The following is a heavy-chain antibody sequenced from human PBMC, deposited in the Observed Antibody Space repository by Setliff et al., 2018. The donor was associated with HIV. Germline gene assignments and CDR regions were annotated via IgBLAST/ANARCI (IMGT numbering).Heavy chain of an antibody. D-gene: IGHD1-7*01. Sequence: SETLSLTCAVYGGSFSGYYWGWIRQPPGKGLEWIGEINHSGSTNYNPSLKSRVTISVDTSKNQFSLKLSSVTAADTAVYYCARDRYTWNYGKNYMDVWGKGTTVTV. CDR1: GGSFSGYY. CDR2: INHSGST. J-gene: IGHJ6*03. V-gene: IGHV4-34*01. CDR3: ARDRYTWNYGKNYMDV.